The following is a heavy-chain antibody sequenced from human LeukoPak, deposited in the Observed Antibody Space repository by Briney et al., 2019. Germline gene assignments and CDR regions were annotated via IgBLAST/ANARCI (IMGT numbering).Heavy chain of an antibody. CDR3: ASGIAAAGTGY. J-gene: IGHJ4*02. V-gene: IGHV4-39*07. CDR2: IYYSGST. D-gene: IGHD6-13*01. CDR1: GGSISSSRYY. Sequence: PSETLSLTCTVSGGSISSSRYYWGWIRQPPGRGLEWIGSIYYSGSTYYNPSLKSRVTISVDTSKNQFSLKLSSVTAADTAVYYCASGIAAAGTGYWGQGTLVTVSS.